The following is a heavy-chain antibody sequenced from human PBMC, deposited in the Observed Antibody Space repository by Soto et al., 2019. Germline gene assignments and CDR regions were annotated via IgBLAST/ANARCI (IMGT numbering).Heavy chain of an antibody. CDR3: AKGGRGALYYFDY. CDR1: GFSFSTYG. CDR2: ISNDGSNK. V-gene: IGHV3-30*18. Sequence: PGGSLRLSCAASGFSFSTYGMHWVRQAPGKGLEWVAFISNDGSNKYYADSVKGRFTISRDNSKNTLYLQMNSLRAEDTAVYYCAKGGRGALYYFDYWGQGTLVTVSS. J-gene: IGHJ4*02.